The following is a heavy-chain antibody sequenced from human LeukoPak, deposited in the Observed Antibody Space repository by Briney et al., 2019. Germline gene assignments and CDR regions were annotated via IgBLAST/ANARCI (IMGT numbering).Heavy chain of an antibody. CDR1: GGSISSGGYY. Sequence: SETLSLTCTVSGGSISSGGYYWSWIRQHPGKGLEWIGYIYYSGSTNYNPSLKSRVTILVDTSKNQFSLKLSSTTAADTAVYYCARFVKLESPYCSSTSCSATLEGEFDHWGQGTLVTVSS. J-gene: IGHJ4*02. D-gene: IGHD2-2*01. CDR2: IYYSGST. CDR3: ARFVKLESPYCSSTSCSATLEGEFDH. V-gene: IGHV4-61*08.